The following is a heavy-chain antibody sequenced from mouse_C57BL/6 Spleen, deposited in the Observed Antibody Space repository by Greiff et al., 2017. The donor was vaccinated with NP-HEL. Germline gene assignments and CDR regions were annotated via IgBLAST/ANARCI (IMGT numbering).Heavy chain of an antibody. CDR3: ARCPLITTVVARGSFDY. J-gene: IGHJ2*01. CDR2: IYPRDGST. CDR1: GYTFTDHT. V-gene: IGHV1-78*01. D-gene: IGHD1-1*01. Sequence: VQLQQSDAELVKPGASVKISCKVSGYTFTDHTIHWMKQRPEQGLEWIGYIYPRDGSTKYNEKFKGKATLTADKSSSTAYLQLNSLTSEDSAVYFCARCPLITTVVARGSFDYWGQGTTLTVSS.